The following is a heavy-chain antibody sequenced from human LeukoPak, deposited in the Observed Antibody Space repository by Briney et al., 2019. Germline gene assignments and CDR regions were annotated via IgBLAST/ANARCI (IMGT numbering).Heavy chain of an antibody. V-gene: IGHV3-23*01. CDR1: GFTFSRFE. J-gene: IGHJ4*02. CDR3: AKAMAGSTYYFDS. D-gene: IGHD6-19*01. Sequence: PGGSLRLSCAASGFTFSRFEMNWVRQAPGKGLEWVSAISASGGSTYYADSVKGRFTISRDTSKNTLYLQMSSLRGEDTAVYYCAKAMAGSTYYFDSWGQGTLVTVSS. CDR2: ISASGGST.